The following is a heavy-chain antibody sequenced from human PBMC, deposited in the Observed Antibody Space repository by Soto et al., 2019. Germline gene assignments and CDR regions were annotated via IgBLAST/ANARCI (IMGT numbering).Heavy chain of an antibody. CDR1: GYTFTSYA. CDR3: ARDRSSSWYDHNWSDP. J-gene: IGHJ5*02. CDR2: INAGNGNT. Sequence: QVQLVQSGAEVKKPGASVKVSCKASGYTFTSYAMHWVRQAPGQRLEWMGWINAGNGNTKYSQKFQGRVTITRDTSASTADMELSSLRSEDTAVYYCARDRSSSWYDHNWSDPWGQGTLVTVSS. D-gene: IGHD6-13*01. V-gene: IGHV1-3*01.